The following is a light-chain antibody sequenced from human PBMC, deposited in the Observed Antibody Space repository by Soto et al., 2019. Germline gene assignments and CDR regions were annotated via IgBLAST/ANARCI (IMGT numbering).Light chain of an antibody. CDR2: GNN. V-gene: IGLV1-40*01. Sequence: PHRPPVPGPPGQRSPSSSPGAGSTIGAGYDVHWYQHIPGTAPKLLIYGNNNRPSGVPDRFSGSKSVTSASLAITGLQAEDEADYYCQSYESRPSGYVFGTGTRSPS. J-gene: IGLJ1*01. CDR3: QSYESRPSGYV. CDR1: GSTIGAGYD.